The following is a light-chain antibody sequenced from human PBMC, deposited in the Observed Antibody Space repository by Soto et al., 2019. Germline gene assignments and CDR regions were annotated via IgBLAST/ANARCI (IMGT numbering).Light chain of an antibody. CDR3: QQYHDWPLIT. Sequence: EIVMTPSPATLSVSPGERATLSCRASESISENLVWYQQKPGQAPRLLFYGASTRATGTPARFSGSGSGADYFLTISSLQSEDFAVYYCQQYHDWPLITFGQGTRREIK. V-gene: IGKV3-15*01. CDR2: GAS. J-gene: IGKJ5*01. CDR1: ESISEN.